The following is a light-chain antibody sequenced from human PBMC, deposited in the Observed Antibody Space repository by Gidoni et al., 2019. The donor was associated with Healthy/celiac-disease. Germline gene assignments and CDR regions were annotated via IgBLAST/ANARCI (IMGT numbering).Light chain of an antibody. CDR1: SSNIGSNT. CDR3: AAWDDSLNGNV. J-gene: IGLJ1*01. V-gene: IGLV1-44*01. Sequence: QSVLTPPPSASGTPGQRVPSSCSGSSSNIGSNTVHWYQQLPGTAPKLLIYRNNQRPSGVPDRFSGSKSGTSASMAISGLQSEDEADYYWAAWDDSLNGNVFGTGTKVTVL. CDR2: RNN.